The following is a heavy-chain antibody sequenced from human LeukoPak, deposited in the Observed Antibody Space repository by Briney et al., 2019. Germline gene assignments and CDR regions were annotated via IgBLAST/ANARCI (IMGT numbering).Heavy chain of an antibody. Sequence: QPGGSLRLSCAASGFTVSSNCMSWVRQAPGKGLEWVSVIYSGGSTYYADSVKGRFTISRDNSKNTLYLQMNSLRAEDTAVYYCARDRIINGGNSGVSYYYYGMDVWGQGTTVTVSS. J-gene: IGHJ6*02. CDR1: GFTVSSNC. V-gene: IGHV3-66*01. CDR3: ARDRIINGGNSGVSYYYYGMDV. D-gene: IGHD4-23*01. CDR2: IYSGGST.